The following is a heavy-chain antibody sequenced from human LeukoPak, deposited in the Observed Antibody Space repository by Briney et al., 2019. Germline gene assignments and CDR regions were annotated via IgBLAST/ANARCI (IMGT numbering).Heavy chain of an antibody. V-gene: IGHV1-2*02. CDR3: ARDRRYSSSHNWFDP. J-gene: IGHJ5*02. Sequence: ASVKVSCKASGYTFTGYYIHWVRQAPGQGLEWMGWINPDSGVTNYAQKFQGRVTMTRDTSISTAYMELSRLRSDDTAVYYCARDRRYSSSHNWFDPWGQGTLVTVSS. CDR2: INPDSGVT. CDR1: GYTFTGYY. D-gene: IGHD6-13*01.